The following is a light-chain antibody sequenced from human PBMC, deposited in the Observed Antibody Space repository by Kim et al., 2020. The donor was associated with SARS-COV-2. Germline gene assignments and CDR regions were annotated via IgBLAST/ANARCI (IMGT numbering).Light chain of an antibody. CDR2: QDN. CDR3: QAWDSGTVV. J-gene: IGLJ2*01. V-gene: IGLV3-1*01. CDR1: ELGDKY. Sequence: SYELTQPPSVSVSPGQTASITCSGDELGDKYACWYQQKPGQAPVLVIYQDNKRPPGIPARFSGSNSENTATLTISGTQAMDEADYYCQAWDSGTVVFGGGNQVTVL.